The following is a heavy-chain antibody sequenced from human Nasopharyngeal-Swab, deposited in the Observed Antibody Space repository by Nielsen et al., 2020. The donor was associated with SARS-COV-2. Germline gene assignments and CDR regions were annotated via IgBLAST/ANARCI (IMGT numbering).Heavy chain of an antibody. D-gene: IGHD3-22*01. J-gene: IGHJ6*02. CDR2: IKQDGSEK. CDR3: ARAGDSSGYYFYYYYGMDV. V-gene: IGHV3-7*01. Sequence: WIRQPPGKGLEWVANIKQDGSEKYYVDSVKGRFTISRDNAKNSLYLQMNSLRAEDTAVYYCARAGDSSGYYFYYYYGMDVWGQGTTVTVS.